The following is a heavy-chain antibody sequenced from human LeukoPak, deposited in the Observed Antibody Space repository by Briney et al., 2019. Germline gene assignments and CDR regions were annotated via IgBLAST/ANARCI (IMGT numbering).Heavy chain of an antibody. Sequence: PSETLSLTCAVYGGSFSGYYWSWIRQPPGEGLEWIGEINHSGSTNYNPSLKSRVTISVDTSKNQFSLKLSSVTAADTAVYYCAGTPSGWEKGDYWGQGTLVTVSS. D-gene: IGHD6-19*01. CDR3: AGTPSGWEKGDY. CDR2: INHSGST. J-gene: IGHJ4*02. V-gene: IGHV4-34*01. CDR1: GGSFSGYY.